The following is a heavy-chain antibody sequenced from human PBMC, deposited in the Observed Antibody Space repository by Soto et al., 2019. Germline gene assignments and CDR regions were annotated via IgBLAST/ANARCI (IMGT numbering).Heavy chain of an antibody. CDR1: GFTFSCYA. CDR2: ISGSGGST. Sequence: GGSLRLSCAASGFTFSCYAMSWVRQAPGKGLEWVSAISGSGGSTYYADSVKGRFTISRDNSKNTLYLQMNSLRAEDTAVYYCAKGYKRITMIVVVIGAFDIWGQGTMVT. J-gene: IGHJ3*02. D-gene: IGHD3-22*01. V-gene: IGHV3-23*01. CDR3: AKGYKRITMIVVVIGAFDI.